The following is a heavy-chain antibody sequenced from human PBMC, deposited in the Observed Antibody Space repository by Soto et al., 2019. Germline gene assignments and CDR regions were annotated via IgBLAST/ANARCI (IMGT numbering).Heavy chain of an antibody. D-gene: IGHD4-17*01. J-gene: IGHJ4*01. CDR2: IIGGNGDT. V-gene: IGHV3-23*01. Sequence: GGSLRLSCAAAGFTFRSYTMSWVRQAPGKGLEWVSSIIGGNGDTFYAASVTGRFTISRDISKSTLYLQMNGLRVEDTAIYYCAKDKEPDGVWDIDFWGHGTLVTVSS. CDR3: AKDKEPDGVWDIDF. CDR1: GFTFRSYT.